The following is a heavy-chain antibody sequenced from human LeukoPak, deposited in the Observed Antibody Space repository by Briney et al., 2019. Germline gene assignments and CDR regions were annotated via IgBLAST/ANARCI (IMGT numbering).Heavy chain of an antibody. CDR3: AREPGYGGSIDC. Sequence: SETLSLTCTVSGGSISSSSYYWGWIRQPPGKGLEWIGSIYYSGSTYYNPSLRSRLTISVDTSKNQFSLKLRSVTAADTAVYYCAREPGYGGSIDCWGQGTLVTVSS. CDR1: GGSISSSSYY. J-gene: IGHJ4*02. CDR2: IYYSGST. D-gene: IGHD4-23*01. V-gene: IGHV4-39*07.